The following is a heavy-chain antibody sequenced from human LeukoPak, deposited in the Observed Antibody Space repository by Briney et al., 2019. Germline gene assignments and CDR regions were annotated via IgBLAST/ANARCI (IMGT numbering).Heavy chain of an antibody. CDR2: ITSSGGGT. V-gene: IGHV3-23*01. CDR3: AKDRPNYHENNGHYYRPNGDY. D-gene: IGHD3-22*01. J-gene: IGHJ4*02. Sequence: PGGSLRLSCAASGLTFNIYAMSSVRQPPGKGLEWGSSITSSGGGTFYADSVKERFTISRDNSKNTLYLQMGRLRAEDTAVYYCAKDRPNYHENNGHYYRPNGDYWGQGTLVSVSS. CDR1: GLTFNIYA.